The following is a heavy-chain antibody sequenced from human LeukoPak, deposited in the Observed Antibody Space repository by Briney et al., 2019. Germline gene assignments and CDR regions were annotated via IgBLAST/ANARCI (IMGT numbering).Heavy chain of an antibody. CDR1: GYTFTSYD. CDR2: MNPNSGNT. Sequence: ASVNVSCKASGYTFTSYDINWVRQATGQGLEWMGWMNPNSGNTGYAQKFQGRVTMTRNTSISTAYMELSSLRSEDTAVYYCARRYDFWSGYQDYWGQGTLVTVSS. J-gene: IGHJ4*02. V-gene: IGHV1-8*01. CDR3: ARRYDFWSGYQDY. D-gene: IGHD3-3*01.